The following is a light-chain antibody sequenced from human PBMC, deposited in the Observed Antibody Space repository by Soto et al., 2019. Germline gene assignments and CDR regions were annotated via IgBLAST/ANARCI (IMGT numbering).Light chain of an antibody. J-gene: IGLJ1*01. CDR2: EVN. Sequence: QSVLTQPPSATGSPGQSVTISRNGTNSDVGGYNYVSWYQQHPGKAPKLMIYEVNKRPSGVPDRFSASKSGNTASLTVSGLQAEDEADYYCSSYAGSNILFGTGTKVTVL. CDR1: NSDVGGYNY. V-gene: IGLV2-8*01. CDR3: SSYAGSNIL.